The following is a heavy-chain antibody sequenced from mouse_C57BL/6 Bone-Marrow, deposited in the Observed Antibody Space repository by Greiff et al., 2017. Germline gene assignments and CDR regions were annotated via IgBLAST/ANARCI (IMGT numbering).Heavy chain of an antibody. Sequence: QVQLKQSGAELARPGASVKLSCKASGYSFTSYGISWVKQRTGQGLEWIGEIYPRSGNTYYNEKFKGKATLTADKSSSTAYMELRSLTSEDSAVYFCAEAAQAIFAYWGQGTLVTVSA. V-gene: IGHV1-81*01. CDR2: IYPRSGNT. J-gene: IGHJ3*01. CDR1: GYSFTSYG. D-gene: IGHD3-2*02. CDR3: AEAAQAIFAY.